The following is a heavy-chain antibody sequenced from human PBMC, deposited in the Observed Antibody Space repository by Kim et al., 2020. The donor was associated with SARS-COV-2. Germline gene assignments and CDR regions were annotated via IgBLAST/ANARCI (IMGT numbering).Heavy chain of an antibody. CDR3: ARVVYYGSGSNTDY. CDR2: IYSGGST. Sequence: GGSLRLSCAASGFIVTSNYMTWVRQAPGKGLEWVSVIYSGGSTYFADSVKGRFTISRDNSRNTLYLQMNSLRAEDTAIYYCARVVYYGSGSNTDYWGQGTLVTVSS. J-gene: IGHJ4*02. D-gene: IGHD3-10*01. CDR1: GFIVTSNY. V-gene: IGHV3-53*01.